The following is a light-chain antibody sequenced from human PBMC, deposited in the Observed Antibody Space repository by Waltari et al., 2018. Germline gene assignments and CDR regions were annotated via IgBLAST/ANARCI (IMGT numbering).Light chain of an antibody. V-gene: IGLV3-27*01. CDR2: KDT. CDR3: FSAADNKQV. CDR1: VLAKKY. J-gene: IGLJ3*02. Sequence: SYELTQPSSVSVSPGQTARITCSGDVLAKKYARWFQQKPGRAPVLVIYKDTERPSGIPERCSGSTSGTTVTLTISGAQVEDEADYYCFSAADNKQVFGGGTKLTVL.